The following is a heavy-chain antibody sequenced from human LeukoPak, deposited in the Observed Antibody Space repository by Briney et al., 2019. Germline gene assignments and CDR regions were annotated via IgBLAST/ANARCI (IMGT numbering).Heavy chain of an antibody. CDR1: GGSISSSSSY. Sequence: SETLSLTCSVSGGSISSSSSYWGLIRQSPGKGLEWIGSVYYSGSTYFSPSLKSRVTISVDTSKYQFSLRLNSVTAADTAMYFCARLNYYESYFDYWGQGTLVTVSS. V-gene: IGHV4-39*07. CDR3: ARLNYYESYFDY. J-gene: IGHJ4*02. D-gene: IGHD3-22*01. CDR2: VYYSGST.